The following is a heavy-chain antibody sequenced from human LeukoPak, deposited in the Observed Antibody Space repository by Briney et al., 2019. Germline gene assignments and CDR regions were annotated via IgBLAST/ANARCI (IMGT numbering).Heavy chain of an antibody. Sequence: GGSLRLSCAASGFTFTSHGMHWVRQAPGKGLEWVADTSYDGSKKDYADSVKGRFTISRDDSENTVYPQMNSLRTEDTAVYYCARDRSGTYSVDYWGLGTLVTISS. CDR2: TSYDGSKK. D-gene: IGHD1-26*01. V-gene: IGHV3-30*04. CDR1: GFTFTSHG. J-gene: IGHJ4*02. CDR3: ARDRSGTYSVDY.